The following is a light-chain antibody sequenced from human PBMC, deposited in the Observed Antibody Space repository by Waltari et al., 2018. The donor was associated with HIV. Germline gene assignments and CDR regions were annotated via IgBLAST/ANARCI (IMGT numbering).Light chain of an antibody. J-gene: IGKJ4*02. CDR1: QNINSY. Sequence: DIQLTKSPSFLFASVADTVTITCRASQNINSYLAWYQQRPGEVPKLLIISASTLKAGGPSRCCGSGSGTAVSRTISGLQPDDVATYVYQQLSSYPLTFAGGTTVEIK. CDR3: QQLSSYPLT. CDR2: SAS. V-gene: IGKV1-9*01.